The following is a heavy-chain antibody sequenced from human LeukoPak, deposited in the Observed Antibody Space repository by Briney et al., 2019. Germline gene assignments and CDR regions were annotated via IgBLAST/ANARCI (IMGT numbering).Heavy chain of an antibody. V-gene: IGHV3-33*01. J-gene: IGHJ4*02. Sequence: GRSLRLSCTASGFTFSRYGMHWVRQAPGKGLEWVAVIWNDGGNEYYADSVKGRFTIFRDNSKNTLYLQMDSLRAEDTAVYYCARDEAFGVHCINGVCSPDYWGQGTLVTVSS. CDR1: GFTFSRYG. CDR3: ARDEAFGVHCINGVCSPDY. D-gene: IGHD2-8*01. CDR2: IWNDGGNE.